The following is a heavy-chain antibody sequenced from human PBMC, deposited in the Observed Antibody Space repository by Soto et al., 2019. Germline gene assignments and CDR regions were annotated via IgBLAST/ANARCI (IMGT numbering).Heavy chain of an antibody. J-gene: IGHJ4*02. D-gene: IGHD2-15*01. CDR1: GGSFSAYF. V-gene: IGHV4-34*01. CDR2: INHSGST. CDR3: TACIGGYYSGFDY. Sequence: SETLSLTCAVYGGSFSAYFWTWIRQPPGQGLEWLGEINHSGSTNFNPSLKSRLTISMDTSKNQFSLQLNSVTAADAAVYYCTACIGGYYSGFDYWGQGTLVTVSS.